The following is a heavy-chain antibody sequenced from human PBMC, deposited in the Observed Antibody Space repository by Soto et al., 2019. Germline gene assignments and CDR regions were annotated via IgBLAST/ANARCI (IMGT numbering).Heavy chain of an antibody. D-gene: IGHD3-3*01. Sequence: EVQLLESGGGLVQPGGSLRLSCEASGFTFRSHAMTWVRQAPGKGPEWVSSISRAGDITYYVDSVKGRFIISRDNSKNTLYLQMNGLSAEDAAIYYCVKDWSGEKCPCMDVWGQGTMVTVSS. J-gene: IGHJ6*02. CDR3: VKDWSGEKCPCMDV. CDR2: ISRAGDIT. V-gene: IGHV3-23*01. CDR1: GFTFRSHA.